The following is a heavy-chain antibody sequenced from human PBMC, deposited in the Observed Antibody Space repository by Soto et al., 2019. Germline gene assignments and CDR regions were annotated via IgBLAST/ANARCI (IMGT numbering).Heavy chain of an antibody. CDR1: GGPITSGGFY. D-gene: IGHD4-17*01. Sequence: SSENLSLTCTFSGGPITSGGFYWSWIRQQPVEGLELIGYVRYGGSTYYNPSLKSRLTISLDTSKNQFSLNLSSVTAADTAVYYCARGITTVTTRAVFDYWGQGTLVTVSS. CDR2: VRYGGST. CDR3: ARGITTVTTRAVFDY. J-gene: IGHJ4*02. V-gene: IGHV4-31*03.